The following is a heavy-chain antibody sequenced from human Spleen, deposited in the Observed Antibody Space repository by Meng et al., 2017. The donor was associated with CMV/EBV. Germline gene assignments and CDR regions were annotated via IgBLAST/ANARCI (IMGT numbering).Heavy chain of an antibody. Sequence: GFSLITSGMGVGWIRQPPGKALEWLALIYWDDDKRYSPSLKSRLTITKDTSKNQVVLTMTNMDPVDTATYYCAHRDYCSGGTCTFDYWGQGTLVTVSS. CDR1: GFSLITSGMG. CDR3: AHRDYCSGGTCTFDY. J-gene: IGHJ4*02. V-gene: IGHV2-5*02. D-gene: IGHD2-15*01. CDR2: IYWDDDK.